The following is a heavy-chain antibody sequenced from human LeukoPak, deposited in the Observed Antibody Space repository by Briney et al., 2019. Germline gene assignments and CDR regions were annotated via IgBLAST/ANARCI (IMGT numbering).Heavy chain of an antibody. CDR3: ARDLRWFGELLPYMDV. V-gene: IGHV4-38-2*02. J-gene: IGHJ6*03. CDR1: GYSISSGYY. D-gene: IGHD3-10*01. CDR2: IYHSGST. Sequence: SETLSLTCTVSGYSISSGYYWGWIRQPPGKGLEWIGSIYHSGSTYYNPSLKSRVTISVDTSKNQFSLKLSSVTAADTAVYYCARDLRWFGELLPYMDVWGKGTTVTVSS.